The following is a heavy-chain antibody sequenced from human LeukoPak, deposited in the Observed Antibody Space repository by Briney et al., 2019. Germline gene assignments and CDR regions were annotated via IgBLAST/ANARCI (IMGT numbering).Heavy chain of an antibody. CDR3: ARFSSSWIYYSDF. CDR1: GGSISSSRTYY. Sequence: SETLSLTCFVSGGSISSSRTYYWGWIRQPPGKGLEWIGSIYFSGSTHYNSSLKRRVTISVHTSKNQFSLTLSSVTATDTATYYGARFSSSWIYYSDFWGQGTLVTVSS. J-gene: IGHJ4*02. CDR2: IYFSGST. D-gene: IGHD6-13*01. V-gene: IGHV4-39*01.